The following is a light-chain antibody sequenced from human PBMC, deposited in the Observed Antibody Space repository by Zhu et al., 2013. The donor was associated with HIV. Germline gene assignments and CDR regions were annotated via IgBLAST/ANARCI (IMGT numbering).Light chain of an antibody. Sequence: EVVLTQSPVTLSVSPGERATLSCRASHAISTDLAWFQQKPGQPPRLLMYGASTRANGCPVRFSGSGSGTEFTLTITSLEPEDFAVYYCQQRRTWFTFGPGTKVDIK. V-gene: IGKV3-11*01. J-gene: IGKJ3*01. CDR2: GAS. CDR1: HAISTD. CDR3: QQRRTWFT.